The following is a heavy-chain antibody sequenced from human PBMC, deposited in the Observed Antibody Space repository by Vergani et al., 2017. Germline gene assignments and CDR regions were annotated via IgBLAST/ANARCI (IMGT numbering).Heavy chain of an antibody. CDR1: GASVSRGTYY. V-gene: IGHV4-61*02. CDR3: ARLVAAAGVVWFDP. J-gene: IGHJ5*02. Sequence: QVQLPESGPGLLKPSQTLSLTCTVSGASVSRGTYYWTWIRQPAGKKLEWIVRMYTSGHTIYNPSLESRVTMSVDTSKNQFSLQLSSVTAADTAVYYCARLVAAAGVVWFDPWGQGTLVTVSS. D-gene: IGHD6-13*01. CDR2: MYTSGHT.